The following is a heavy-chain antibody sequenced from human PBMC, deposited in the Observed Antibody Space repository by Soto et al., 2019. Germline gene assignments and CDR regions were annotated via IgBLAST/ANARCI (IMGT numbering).Heavy chain of an antibody. CDR2: ISATGGGT. J-gene: IGHJ4*02. Sequence: GGSLSLSCAASGFKFSNYAMSWVRQAPGKGLEWVSLISATGGGTYYADSVKGRFTISRDNSHNTLYLQVHSLTAEDTAVYYCAKDRRAGGNSAFYFDFWGQGAQVTVSS. D-gene: IGHD3-16*01. CDR1: GFKFSNYA. V-gene: IGHV3-23*01. CDR3: AKDRRAGGNSAFYFDF.